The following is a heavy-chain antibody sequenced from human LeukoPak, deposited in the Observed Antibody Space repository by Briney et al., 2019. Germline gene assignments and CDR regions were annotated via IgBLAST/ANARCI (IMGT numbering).Heavy chain of an antibody. CDR1: GGTFSSYA. D-gene: IGHD6-19*01. J-gene: IGHJ4*02. CDR2: IIPIFGTA. Sequence: ASVKVSCKASGGTFSSYAISWVRQAPGQGLEWMGGIIPIFGTANYAQKFQGRVTITADESTSTAYMELSSLRSEDTAVYYCARSDSSGWYFDYWGQGTLVTVSS. V-gene: IGHV1-69*13. CDR3: ARSDSSGWYFDY.